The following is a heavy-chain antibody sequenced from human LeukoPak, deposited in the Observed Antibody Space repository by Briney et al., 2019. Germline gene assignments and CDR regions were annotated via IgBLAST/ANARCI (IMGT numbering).Heavy chain of an antibody. V-gene: IGHV3-7*04. CDR3: ARASIYYAMDV. J-gene: IGHJ6*02. CDR1: GFGFRSYW. Sequence: GGSLRLSCAASGFGFRSYWMSWVRQAPGKGLEWVANIKQDGGEKYYVDSVKVRFTISRDNAKNSLYLQLNSLRAEDTAVYYCARASIYYAMDVWGPGTTVTVSS. CDR2: IKQDGGEK.